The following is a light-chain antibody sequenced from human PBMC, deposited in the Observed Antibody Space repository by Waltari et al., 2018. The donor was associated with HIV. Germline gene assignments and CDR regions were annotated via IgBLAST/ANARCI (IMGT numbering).Light chain of an antibody. V-gene: IGLV1-44*01. J-gene: IGLJ2*01. CDR3: SAWNDSLNGVV. Sequence: QSVLTQPPSASGAPGQWVTISCSGSSSNIGSNTVNWYQHLPGTAPKLLSYSTKQRPSGVPDRFSGSKSGTSASLSIPGLQSEVEADYYWSAWNDSLNGVVFGGGTKVTVL. CDR1: SSNIGSNT. CDR2: STK.